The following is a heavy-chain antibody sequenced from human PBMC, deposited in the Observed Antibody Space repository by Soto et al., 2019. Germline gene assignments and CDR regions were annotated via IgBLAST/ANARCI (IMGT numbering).Heavy chain of an antibody. D-gene: IGHD2-2*01. Sequence: SGPTLVNPTQTLTLTCTFSGFSLSTSGMCVSWIRQPPGKALEWLARIDWDDDKYYSTSLKTRLTISKDTSKNQVVLTMTNMDPVDTATYYCARATGYCSSTSCYARTPNPDYYYYMDVWGKGTTVTGLL. CDR1: GFSLSTSGMC. CDR2: IDWDDDK. CDR3: ARATGYCSSTSCYARTPNPDYYYYMDV. V-gene: IGHV2-70*11. J-gene: IGHJ6*03.